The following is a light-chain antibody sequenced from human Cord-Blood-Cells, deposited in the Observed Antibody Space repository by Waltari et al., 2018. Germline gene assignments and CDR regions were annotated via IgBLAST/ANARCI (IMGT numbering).Light chain of an antibody. CDR3: QQSYSTPFT. J-gene: IGKJ3*01. CDR1: QSISSY. Sequence: DIQMTQSPSSLSASVGDRVTITCRASQSISSYLNWYQQKPGKAPKLLIYAASSLQSGVPSRFSGSGSGTDFTLTINSLQPEDFATYYCQQSYSTPFTFGPGT. V-gene: IGKV1-39*01. CDR2: AAS.